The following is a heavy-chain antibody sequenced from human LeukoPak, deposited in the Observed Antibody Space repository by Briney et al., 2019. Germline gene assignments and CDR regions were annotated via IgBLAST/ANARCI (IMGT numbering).Heavy chain of an antibody. Sequence: GGSLRLSCAASGFTFSSYWMHWVRQAPGKGLVWVSRINSDGSSTIHADSVKGRFTISRDNAKNTLYLQMNSLKTEDTAVYYCITGRAARRSLDIWGQGTMVTVSS. CDR1: GFTFSSYW. J-gene: IGHJ3*02. CDR2: INSDGSST. D-gene: IGHD6-13*01. V-gene: IGHV3-74*01. CDR3: ITGRAARRSLDI.